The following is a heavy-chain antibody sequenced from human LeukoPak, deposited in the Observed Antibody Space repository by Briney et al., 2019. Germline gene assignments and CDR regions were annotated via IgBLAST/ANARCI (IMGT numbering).Heavy chain of an antibody. J-gene: IGHJ4*02. CDR1: GITLSGLW. CDR3: AIYCRGGGIRRFDD. CDR2: IKEDGSET. Sequence: GGSLRLSCAASGITLSGLWMSWVRQAPGKGLQWVANIKEDGSETIYVDSVKGRFTISRDNARNSVYLQMNSLRAEDTAVYYCAIYCRGGGIRRFDDWGQGIPVTVSS. D-gene: IGHD2-15*01. V-gene: IGHV3-7*05.